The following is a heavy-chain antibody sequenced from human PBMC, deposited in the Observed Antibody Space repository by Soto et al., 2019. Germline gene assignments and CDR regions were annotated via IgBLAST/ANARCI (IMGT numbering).Heavy chain of an antibody. CDR1: GGTFSSYT. J-gene: IGHJ6*03. CDR3: ARDAPSPVEYDNYMAV. V-gene: IGHV1-69*08. CDR2: IIPSLGIA. Sequence: QVQLVQSGAEVKKPGSSVKVSCKASGGTFSSYTISWVRQAPGQGLEWVGRIIPSLGIANYAQKFQGRVTITADKSPSTAYMELSSLRSEDTAVYYCARDAPSPVEYDNYMAVRGKGTTVPVSS.